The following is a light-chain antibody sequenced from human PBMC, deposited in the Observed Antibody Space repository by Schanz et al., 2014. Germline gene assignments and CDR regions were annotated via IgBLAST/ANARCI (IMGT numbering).Light chain of an antibody. CDR3: QQGNT. Sequence: DIQMTQSPSTLSASVGDRVTLTCRASQSISSRLAWYQQKPGKAPKLLIYDASSLQSGVPSRFSGSGSGTEFTLTISSLQPDDFATYYCQQGNTFGQGTKLEIK. CDR1: QSISSR. J-gene: IGKJ2*01. V-gene: IGKV1-5*01. CDR2: DAS.